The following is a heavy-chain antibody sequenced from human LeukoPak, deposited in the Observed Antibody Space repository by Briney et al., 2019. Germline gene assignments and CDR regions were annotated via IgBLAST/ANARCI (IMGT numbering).Heavy chain of an antibody. Sequence: SQTLSLTCTVSGGSISSGGYYWSWIRQHPGKGLEWIGYIYYSGSTYYNPSLKSRVTMSEDTSKSQFSLNLNSVTAADTAVYYCARGGVNWFDPWGQGTLVTVSS. CDR3: ARGGVNWFDP. V-gene: IGHV4-31*03. CDR2: IYYSGST. J-gene: IGHJ5*02. CDR1: GGSISSGGYY.